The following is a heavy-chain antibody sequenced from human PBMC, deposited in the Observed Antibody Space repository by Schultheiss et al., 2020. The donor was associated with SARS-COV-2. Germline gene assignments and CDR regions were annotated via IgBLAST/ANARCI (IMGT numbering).Heavy chain of an antibody. V-gene: IGHV3-72*01. Sequence: GGSLRLSCAASGFTFSSYWMHWVRQAPGKGLEWVGRTRNKANSYTTEYAASVKGRFTISRDDSKSIAYLQMNSLKTEDTAVYYCTRDPSNHDYWGQGTLVTVSS. CDR1: GFTFSSYW. CDR3: TRDPSNHDY. CDR2: TRNKANSYTT. J-gene: IGHJ4*02.